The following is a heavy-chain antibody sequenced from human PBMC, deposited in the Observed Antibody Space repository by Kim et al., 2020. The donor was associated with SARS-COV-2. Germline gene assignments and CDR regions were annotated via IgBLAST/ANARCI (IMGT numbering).Heavy chain of an antibody. J-gene: IGHJ4*02. Sequence: GGSLRLSCAASGFTFSSYAMSWVRQAPGKGLEWVSAISGSGGSTYYADSVKGRFTISRDNSKNTLYLQMNSLRAEDTAVYYCATDYDILTGYYKTPRRTIGNDYWGQGTLVTVSS. D-gene: IGHD3-9*01. CDR1: GFTFSSYA. CDR3: ATDYDILTGYYKTPRRTIGNDY. V-gene: IGHV3-23*01. CDR2: ISGSGGST.